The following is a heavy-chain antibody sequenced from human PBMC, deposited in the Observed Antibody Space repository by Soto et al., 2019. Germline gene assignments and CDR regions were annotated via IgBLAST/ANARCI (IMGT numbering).Heavy chain of an antibody. Sequence: QVQLVESGGGLVKPGGSLRVSCAASGFSFSDYYMTWIRQAPGKGLEWVSYISGSGDNIHYADSVKGRFTISRDNAKNSRYLQMDSLRVEDTAVYYCARGACITCYYDDWFDTWGQGTLVTVSS. V-gene: IGHV3-11*01. CDR3: ARGACITCYYDDWFDT. CDR2: ISGSGDNI. D-gene: IGHD2-15*01. CDR1: GFSFSDYY. J-gene: IGHJ5*02.